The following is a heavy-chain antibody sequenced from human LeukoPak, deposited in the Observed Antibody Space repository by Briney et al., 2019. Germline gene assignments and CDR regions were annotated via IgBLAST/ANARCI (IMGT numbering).Heavy chain of an antibody. CDR1: GFTFSSYV. CDR3: AKGRGSSGYFGALDI. CDR2: ISGSGGTT. D-gene: IGHD3-22*01. J-gene: IGHJ3*02. V-gene: IGHV3-23*01. Sequence: HPGGSLRLSCALSGFTFSSYVMSWVRQAPGKGLEWISVISGSGGTTYYADSVKGRFTIPRDNSKNTLYLQMNSLRAEDTAVYYCAKGRGSSGYFGALDIWGQGTMVTVSS.